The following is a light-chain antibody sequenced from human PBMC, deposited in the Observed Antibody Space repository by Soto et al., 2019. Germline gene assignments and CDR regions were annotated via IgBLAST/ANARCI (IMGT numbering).Light chain of an antibody. V-gene: IGKV4-1*01. Sequence: DIVMTQSPDSLAVSLGERAPINCKSSQSVLYSSNNKNYLAWYQEKPGQPPKLLIYWASNRESGVPDRFSGSGSGTDFTLTISSLQAEDVAVYYCQQYYSTPWTFGQGTKVESK. CDR2: WAS. CDR1: QSVLYSSNNKNY. CDR3: QQYYSTPWT. J-gene: IGKJ1*01.